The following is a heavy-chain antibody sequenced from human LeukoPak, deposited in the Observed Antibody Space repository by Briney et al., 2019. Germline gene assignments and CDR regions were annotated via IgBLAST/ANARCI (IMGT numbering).Heavy chain of an antibody. D-gene: IGHD6-19*01. J-gene: IGHJ4*02. CDR1: GYTFTGYY. CDR2: INPNSGGT. CDR3: ARARGIAVAGVYYFDY. Sequence: ASVKVSCKASGYTFTGYYMHWVRHAPGQRPEWMGWINPNSGGTNYAQKFQGRVTMTRDTSISTAYMELSRLRSDDTAVYYCARARGIAVAGVYYFDYWGQGTLVTVSS. V-gene: IGHV1-2*02.